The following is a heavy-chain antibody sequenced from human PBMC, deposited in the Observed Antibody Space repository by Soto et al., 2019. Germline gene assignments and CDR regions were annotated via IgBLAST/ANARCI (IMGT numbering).Heavy chain of an antibody. Sequence: QVQLQESGPGLVKPSQTLSLTCTVSGGSISSGDYYWSWIRQPPGKGLGWLGYIYYSGSTYYNPSLQSRVTIPVDTSKNQFSLKLSSVTAADTAVYYCARVGIQLWNLGSFDYWGQGTLVTVSS. CDR1: GGSISSGDYY. CDR3: ARVGIQLWNLGSFDY. D-gene: IGHD5-18*01. J-gene: IGHJ4*02. CDR2: IYYSGST. V-gene: IGHV4-30-4*01.